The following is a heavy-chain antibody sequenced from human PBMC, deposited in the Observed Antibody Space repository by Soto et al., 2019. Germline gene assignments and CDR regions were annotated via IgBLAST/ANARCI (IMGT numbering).Heavy chain of an antibody. D-gene: IGHD6-13*01. CDR1: GGTFSSYA. V-gene: IGHV1-69*01. CDR3: ARDPAPYSSSWYGGSWFDP. J-gene: IGHJ5*02. CDR2: IIPIFGTA. Sequence: QVQLVQSGAEVKKPGSSVKVSCKASGGTFSSYAISWVREAPGQGLEWMGGIIPIFGTANYAQKFQGRVTITADESTSTASMELSSLRSEDTAVYYCARDPAPYSSSWYGGSWFDPWGQGTLVTVSS.